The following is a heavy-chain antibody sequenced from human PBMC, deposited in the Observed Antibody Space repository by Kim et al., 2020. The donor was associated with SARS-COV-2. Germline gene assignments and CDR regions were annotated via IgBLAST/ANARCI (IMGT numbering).Heavy chain of an antibody. CDR3: TRGASRELAAAGKGGMDV. CDR2: ITSRSTDR. J-gene: IGHJ6*01. Sequence: GGSLRLSCAASGFTFRDHTMNWVRQAPGKGLEWVASITSRSTDRFYADAAKGRFTVARDNAADSLFLDMKTLRVEDTAVYYCTRGASRELAAAGKGGMDV. V-gene: IGHV3-21*01. D-gene: IGHD6-25*01. CDR1: GFTFRDHT.